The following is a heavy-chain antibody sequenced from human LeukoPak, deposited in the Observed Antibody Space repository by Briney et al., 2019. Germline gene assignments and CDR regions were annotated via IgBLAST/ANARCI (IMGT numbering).Heavy chain of an antibody. V-gene: IGHV1-2*02. CDR3: ARDLTYCGGDCYPHGY. CDR1: GYTFTGYY. CDR2: INPNSGGT. D-gene: IGHD2-21*02. J-gene: IGHJ4*02. Sequence: GASVKVSCKASGYTFTGYYMHWVRQAPGQGLEWMGWINPNSGGTNYAQKFQGRVTMTRDTSISTAYMELSRLRSDDTAAYYCARDLTYCGGDCYPHGYWGQGTLVTVSS.